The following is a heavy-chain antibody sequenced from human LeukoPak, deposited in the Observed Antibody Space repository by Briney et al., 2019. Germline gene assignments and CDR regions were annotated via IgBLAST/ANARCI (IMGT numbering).Heavy chain of an antibody. D-gene: IGHD1-26*01. CDR1: GGTFSSYA. CDR2: IIPIFGTA. V-gene: IGHV1-69*05. CDR3: ARDTGRNTGLSSGSYYYYYYMDV. Sequence: ASVKVSCKASGGTFSSYAISWVRQAPGQGLEWMGGIIPIFGTANYAQKSQGRVTITTDESTSTAYMELSSLRSEDTAVYYCARDTGRNTGLSSGSYYYYYYMDVWGKGTTVTVSS. J-gene: IGHJ6*03.